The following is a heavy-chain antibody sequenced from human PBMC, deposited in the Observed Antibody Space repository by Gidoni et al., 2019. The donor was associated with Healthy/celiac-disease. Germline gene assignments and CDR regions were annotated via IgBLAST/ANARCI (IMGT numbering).Heavy chain of an antibody. CDR1: GGSISSSSYY. Sequence: QLQLQESRPGLVKPSETLSLTCTGSGGSISSSSYYWGWIRQPQGKGLEWIGSIYYRESTYYNPSLKSRVNISVDTSKNQFSLKLSSVTAADTAVYYCARIPLSGWNSPNWFDPWGQGTLVTVSS. J-gene: IGHJ5*02. V-gene: IGHV4-39*01. CDR3: ARIPLSGWNSPNWFDP. D-gene: IGHD1-7*01. CDR2: IYYREST.